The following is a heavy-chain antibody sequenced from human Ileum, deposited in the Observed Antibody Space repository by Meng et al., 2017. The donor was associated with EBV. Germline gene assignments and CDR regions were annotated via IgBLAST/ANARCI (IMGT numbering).Heavy chain of an antibody. D-gene: IGHD4-17*01. J-gene: IGHJ4*02. CDR2: IYHSGST. CDR1: GGSISSSSYY. V-gene: IGHV4-39*07. CDR3: ASGRDYAWHS. Sequence: LLLQGSAPGVGKPSEPLPLPCTVCGGSISSSSYYWGWIRQPPGKGLEWIGEIYHSGSTNYNPSFKSRVTMSVDKSKNQISLNLSSVTAADTAVYYCASGRDYAWHSWGRGTLVTVSS.